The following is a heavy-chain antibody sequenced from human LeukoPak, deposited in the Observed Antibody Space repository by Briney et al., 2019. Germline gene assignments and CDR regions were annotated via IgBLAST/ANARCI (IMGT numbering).Heavy chain of an antibody. Sequence: SETLSLTCTVSGGSISSSTYYWGWIRQPPGKGLEWIGNIYYSGSTYYHPSLKSRVTISVDTSKNQFSLKLSSVTAAETAVYYCARLGPGYSSSWSNDAFAIWGQGTLVTASS. CDR2: IYYSGST. CDR1: GGSISSSTYY. CDR3: ARLGPGYSSSWSNDAFAI. J-gene: IGHJ3*02. D-gene: IGHD6-13*01. V-gene: IGHV4-39*01.